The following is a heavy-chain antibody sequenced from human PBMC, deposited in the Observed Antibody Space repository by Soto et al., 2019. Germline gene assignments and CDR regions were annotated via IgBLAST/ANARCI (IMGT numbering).Heavy chain of an antibody. Sequence: EVQLLESGGGLVQPGGSLRLSCAASGFTFSSYAMNWVRQAPGKGLEWVSVISGSGGSTYYADAVKGRFTISRDNSKNTLYLQMNSLRAEDTVVYYCAKRTVGWYFDLWGRGTLVTVSS. CDR2: ISGSGGST. J-gene: IGHJ2*01. D-gene: IGHD4-17*01. V-gene: IGHV3-23*01. CDR1: GFTFSSYA. CDR3: AKRTVGWYFDL.